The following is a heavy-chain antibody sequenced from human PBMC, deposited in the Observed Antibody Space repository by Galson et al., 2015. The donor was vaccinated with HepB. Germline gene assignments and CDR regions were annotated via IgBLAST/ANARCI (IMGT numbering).Heavy chain of an antibody. CDR2: MSPKSGDT. D-gene: IGHD3-16*01. Sequence: SVKVSCKASGYTFNSYDIHWVRQATGQGLEWMGWMSPKSGDTGYAQKFQGRVTMTRDTSMRIAYMELRSLTTEDTAVYYCAKGDVDYPEYFDFWGQGTMVIVSS. CDR1: GYTFNSYD. V-gene: IGHV1-8*01. CDR3: AKGDVDYPEYFDF. J-gene: IGHJ3*01.